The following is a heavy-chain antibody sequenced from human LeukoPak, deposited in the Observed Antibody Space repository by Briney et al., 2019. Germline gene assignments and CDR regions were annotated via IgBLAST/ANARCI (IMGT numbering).Heavy chain of an antibody. Sequence: PGGSLRLSCAASGFTFSSYSMNWVRQAPGKGLEWVSSISSSSSYIYYADSVKGRFTISRDNAKNSLYLQMNSLRAEDTAVYCCARDRSRDVDYDILTLPYYFDYWGQGTLVTVSS. J-gene: IGHJ4*02. D-gene: IGHD3-9*01. CDR2: ISSSSSYI. CDR1: GFTFSSYS. CDR3: ARDRSRDVDYDILTLPYYFDY. V-gene: IGHV3-21*01.